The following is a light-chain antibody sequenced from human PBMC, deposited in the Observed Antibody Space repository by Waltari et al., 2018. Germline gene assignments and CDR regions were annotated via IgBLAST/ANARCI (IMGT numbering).Light chain of an antibody. Sequence: DIVMTQSPDSLALSLGERATINCKSSQSVLHSSNYKNYLAWYQQKPGQPPNLLIYWASTRESGVPDRFSGSGSGTDFTLTISSLQAEDVAVYYCQQYYNAPLTFGGGTKVEIK. CDR2: WAS. V-gene: IGKV4-1*01. CDR1: QSVLHSSNYKNY. J-gene: IGKJ4*01. CDR3: QQYYNAPLT.